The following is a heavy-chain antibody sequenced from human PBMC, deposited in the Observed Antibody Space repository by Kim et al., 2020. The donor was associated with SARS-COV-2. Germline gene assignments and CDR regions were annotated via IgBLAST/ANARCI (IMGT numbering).Heavy chain of an antibody. Sequence: GGSLRLSCAASGFTFDDYAMHWVRQAPGKGLEWVSGISWNSGSIGYADSVKGRFTISRDNAKNSLYLQMNSLRAEDTALYYCAKEAYGYIDYWGQGTLVTVSS. CDR1: GFTFDDYA. J-gene: IGHJ4*02. D-gene: IGHD5-18*01. V-gene: IGHV3-9*01. CDR2: ISWNSGSI. CDR3: AKEAYGYIDY.